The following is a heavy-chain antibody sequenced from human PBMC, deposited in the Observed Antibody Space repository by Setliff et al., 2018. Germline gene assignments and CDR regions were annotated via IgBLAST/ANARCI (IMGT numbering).Heavy chain of an antibody. D-gene: IGHD3-9*01. J-gene: IGHJ5*02. CDR1: GYTFTSYD. Sequence: GASVKVSCKASGYTFTSYDINWVRQATGQGLEWMGWMNPNSGSAGYAQKFQGRLTMTRNTAINTAYMELSSLRSEDTAVYYCARMAYFEQTNWFDPWGQGTLVTVSS. CDR3: ARMAYFEQTNWFDP. CDR2: MNPNSGSA. V-gene: IGHV1-8*01.